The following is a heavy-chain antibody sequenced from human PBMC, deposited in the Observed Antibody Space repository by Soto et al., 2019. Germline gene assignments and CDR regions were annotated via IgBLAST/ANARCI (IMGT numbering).Heavy chain of an antibody. CDR1: GYTFTSYA. Sequence: ASVKVSCKASGYTFTSYAMHWVRQAPGQRLEWMGWINAGNGNAKYSQKFQGRVTMTRDTSISTAYMELSSLRSEDTAVYYCARLSEESSSSNYYYFYMDVSGKRSTVTVSS. V-gene: IGHV1-3*01. CDR3: ARLSEESSSSNYYYFYMDV. CDR2: INAGNGNA. D-gene: IGHD6-6*01. J-gene: IGHJ6*03.